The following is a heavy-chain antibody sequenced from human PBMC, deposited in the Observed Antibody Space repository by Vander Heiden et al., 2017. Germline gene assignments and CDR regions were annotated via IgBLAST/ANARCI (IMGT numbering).Heavy chain of an antibody. CDR2: IGTLADT. CDR3: ARDRRTSGWHPEFDP. J-gene: IGHJ5*02. D-gene: IGHD6-19*01. CDR1: GFTLSNYG. V-gene: IGHV3-13*01. Sequence: EVQLVESGGGFVQPGGSLRSPCVASGFTLSNYGMHWVRQVPGRSLEWVSAIGTLADTFYIDSVKGRFTISRDNARNSLHLQMNSLTAGDTAIYYCARDRRTSGWHPEFDPWGQGTLVIVSS.